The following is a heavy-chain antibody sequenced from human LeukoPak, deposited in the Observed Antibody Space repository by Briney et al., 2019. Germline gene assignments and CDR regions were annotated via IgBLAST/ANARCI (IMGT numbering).Heavy chain of an antibody. CDR2: INPNSGGT. D-gene: IGHD2-15*01. Sequence: ASVKVSCKASGYTFTGYYMHWVRQAPGQGLEWMGWINPNSGGTNYAQKFQGRVTMTRDTSISTAYMELSRLRSDDTAVYYCARYCSGGSCFDYWGQGTLVTVSS. CDR3: ARYCSGGSCFDY. V-gene: IGHV1-2*02. CDR1: GYTFTGYY. J-gene: IGHJ4*02.